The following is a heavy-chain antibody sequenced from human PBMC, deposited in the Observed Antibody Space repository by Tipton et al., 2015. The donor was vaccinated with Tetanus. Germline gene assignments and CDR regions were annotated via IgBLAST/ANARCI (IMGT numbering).Heavy chain of an antibody. CDR2: INHGGDT. D-gene: IGHD3-9*01. Sequence: TLSLTCVGYGESLRDYFWTWIRQPPGKGLEWIGEINHGGDTNFSPSLKSRVSMSVDTSKRQFSLSLTSVTAADTAVYCCARVALTGTHFDYWGQGTLVTVSS. J-gene: IGHJ4*02. CDR1: GESLRDYF. V-gene: IGHV4-34*01. CDR3: ARVALTGTHFDY.